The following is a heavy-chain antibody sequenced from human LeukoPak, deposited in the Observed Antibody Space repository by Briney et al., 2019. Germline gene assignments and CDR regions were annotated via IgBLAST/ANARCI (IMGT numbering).Heavy chain of an antibody. CDR1: GGSISSGSNY. J-gene: IGHJ3*02. Sequence: SETLSLTCTVSGGSISSGSNYWGWIRQPPGKGLEWIWSMYYSGNTYYNPSLKSRVTMSVDTSKNQLSLKLSSVTAADTAVYYCATIAPETHAFDIWGQGTMVSVSS. V-gene: IGHV4-39*01. CDR3: ATIAPETHAFDI. D-gene: IGHD2-21*01. CDR2: MYYSGNT.